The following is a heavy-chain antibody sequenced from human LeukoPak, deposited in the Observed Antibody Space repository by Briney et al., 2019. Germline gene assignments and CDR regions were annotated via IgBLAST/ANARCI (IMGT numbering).Heavy chain of an antibody. D-gene: IGHD3-22*01. J-gene: IGHJ3*02. CDR1: GGSISSSSYY. CDR2: IYYSGST. V-gene: IGHV4-39*01. Sequence: SETLSLTCTVSGGSISSSSYYWGWIRQPPGKGLEWIGSIYYSGSTYYNPSLKSRVTISVDTSKNQFSLKLSSVTAADTAVYYCAGYLVDYYDSSGPPPSVGAFDIRGQGTMVTVSS. CDR3: AGYLVDYYDSSGPPPSVGAFDI.